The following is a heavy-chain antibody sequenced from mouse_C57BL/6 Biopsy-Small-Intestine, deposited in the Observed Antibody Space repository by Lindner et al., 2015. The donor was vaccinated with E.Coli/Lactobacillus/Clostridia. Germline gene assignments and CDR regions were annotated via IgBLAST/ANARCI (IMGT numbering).Heavy chain of an antibody. Sequence: QLQESGAELVRPGASVKLSCTASGFNIKDDYMHWVKQRPEQGLEWIGWIDPENGDTKYASKFQGKATITADTSSNTAYLQLSSLTSEDTAVYYCTPSAYAMDYWGQGTSVTVSS. CDR1: GFNIKDDY. D-gene: IGHD2-10*02. CDR3: TPSAYAMDY. J-gene: IGHJ4*01. V-gene: IGHV14-4*01. CDR2: IDPENGDT.